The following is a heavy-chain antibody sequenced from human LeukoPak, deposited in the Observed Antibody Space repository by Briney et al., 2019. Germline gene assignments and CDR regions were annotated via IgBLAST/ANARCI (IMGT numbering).Heavy chain of an antibody. CDR3: ARDGRGYGLYNRFDP. D-gene: IGHD3-16*01. Sequence: HRASVKVSCKASGGTFSSYAISWVRQAPGQGLEWMGWINPNSGGTKYAQKFQDRLTMTRDTSISTAYMEVNRLRSDDTAVYYCARDGRGYGLYNRFDPWGQGTLVTVSS. CDR2: INPNSGGT. V-gene: IGHV1-2*02. J-gene: IGHJ5*02. CDR1: GGTFSSYA.